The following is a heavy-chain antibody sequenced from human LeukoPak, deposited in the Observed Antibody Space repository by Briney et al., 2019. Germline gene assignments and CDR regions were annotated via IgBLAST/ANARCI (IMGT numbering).Heavy chain of an antibody. Sequence: ASVKVSCKASGGTFSSYAISWVRQAPGQGLEWMGRIIPILGTANYAQKFQGRVTITADESTSTAYMELSSLRSEDTAVYYCARDWGAADPISFYYYMDVWGKGTTVTVSS. J-gene: IGHJ6*03. D-gene: IGHD3-16*01. CDR3: ARDWGAADPISFYYYMDV. CDR2: IIPILGTA. CDR1: GGTFSSYA. V-gene: IGHV1-69*11.